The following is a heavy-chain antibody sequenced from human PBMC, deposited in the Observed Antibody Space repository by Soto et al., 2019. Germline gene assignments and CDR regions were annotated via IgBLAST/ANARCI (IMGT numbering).Heavy chain of an antibody. V-gene: IGHV3-23*01. CDR1: EFSFDDYA. J-gene: IGHJ4*02. Sequence: PGGSLRLSCAASEFSFDDYAMSWVRQAPGKGLEWVSSITLTGVSTYYADSVKGRFTISRDNSKDTLYLQMNSLRAEDTAIYYCAKASVWYPYFDSWGQGTLVTVSS. CDR2: ITLTGVST. D-gene: IGHD6-13*01. CDR3: AKASVWYPYFDS.